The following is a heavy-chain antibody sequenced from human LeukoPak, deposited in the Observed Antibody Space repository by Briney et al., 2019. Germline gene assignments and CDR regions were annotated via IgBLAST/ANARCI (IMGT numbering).Heavy chain of an antibody. J-gene: IGHJ3*02. Sequence: GGSLRLSCAASGLTLSSYWMSWVRQAPGKVLEWVATIKQDGSDKHYVDSMTGRVTISRDNTKNSLYLQMNSLRADDTAVYYCARDLAGPPQEAFDIWGQGTMVTVSS. V-gene: IGHV3-7*01. CDR2: IKQDGSDK. CDR1: GLTLSSYW. CDR3: ARDLAGPPQEAFDI.